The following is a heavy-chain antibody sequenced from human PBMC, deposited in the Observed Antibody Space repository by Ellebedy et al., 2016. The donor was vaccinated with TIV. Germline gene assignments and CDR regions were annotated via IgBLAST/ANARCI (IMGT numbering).Heavy chain of an antibody. CDR1: GYTFSNYG. J-gene: IGHJ6*03. V-gene: IGHV1-18*01. CDR2: ISAYEPDP. Sequence: AASVKVSCKASGYTFSNYGISWVRQAPGQGLEWMGWISAYEPDPNYAQKFQGRVTMTTDTSTGTAYMELRSLTSDDTAVYYCARDTSIGYSSTWWDKADYYYMDVWGKGTTVTVSS. D-gene: IGHD6-6*01. CDR3: ARDTSIGYSSTWWDKADYYYMDV.